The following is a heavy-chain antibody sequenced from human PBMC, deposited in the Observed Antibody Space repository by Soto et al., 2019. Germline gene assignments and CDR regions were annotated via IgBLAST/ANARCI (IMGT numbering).Heavy chain of an antibody. V-gene: IGHV4-59*08. Sequence: SETLSLTCTVSGGSISSYYWSWIRQPPGKGLEWIGYIYYSGSTYYNPSLKSRVTISVDTSKNQFSLKLSSVTAADTAVYYCARVSASSSTYGMDVWGQGTTVTVSS. CDR2: IYYSGST. CDR1: GGSISSYY. CDR3: ARVSASSSTYGMDV. D-gene: IGHD6-6*01. J-gene: IGHJ6*02.